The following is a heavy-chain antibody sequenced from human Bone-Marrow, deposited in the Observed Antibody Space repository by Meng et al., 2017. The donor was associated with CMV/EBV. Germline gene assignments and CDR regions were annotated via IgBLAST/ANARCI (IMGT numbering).Heavy chain of an antibody. V-gene: IGHV4-30-4*08. J-gene: IGHJ4*02. D-gene: IGHD2-2*01. CDR3: VRVPVPAATGGNYFDY. CDR2: SYYSGRT. CDR1: GGSISSGDYY. Sequence: LRLSCTVSGGSISSGDYYWSWIRQPPGKGLEWIGYSYYSGRTYYNPSLKSRVIISVDTSKNQFSLKLSSVTAADTAVYYCVRVPVPAATGGNYFDYWGQGTLVTVSS.